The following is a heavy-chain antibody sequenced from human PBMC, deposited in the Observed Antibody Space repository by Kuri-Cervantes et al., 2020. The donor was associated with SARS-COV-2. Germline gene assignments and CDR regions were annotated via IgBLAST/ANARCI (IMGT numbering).Heavy chain of an antibody. J-gene: IGHJ4*02. Sequence: GGSLRLSCEVSGFTVSNNYMSWVRQAPGKGLEWVSVIYSGGNIDYADSVKGRLTISRDNSKNTLYLQMNSLRAEDTAVYYCARGTFGGDWYYFDYWGQGTLVTVSS. V-gene: IGHV3-66*01. CDR2: IYSGGNI. D-gene: IGHD2-21*02. CDR3: ARGTFGGDWYYFDY. CDR1: GFTVSNNY.